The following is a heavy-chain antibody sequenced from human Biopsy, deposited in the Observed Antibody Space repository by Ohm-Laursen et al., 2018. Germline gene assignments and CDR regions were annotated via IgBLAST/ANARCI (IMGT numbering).Heavy chain of an antibody. CDR1: GFPFIGFS. CDR3: AKDRRTMRVWYFDL. V-gene: IGHV3-21*04. D-gene: IGHD4/OR15-4a*01. Sequence: SLRLSCAASGFPFIGFSMDWVRQAPGKGLEWVASITSGSSYIYYADSVKGRFTISRDNSKNTLYLQLNSLRVEDTALYYCAKDRRTMRVWYFDLWGRGTLVTVSS. CDR2: ITSGSSYI. J-gene: IGHJ2*01.